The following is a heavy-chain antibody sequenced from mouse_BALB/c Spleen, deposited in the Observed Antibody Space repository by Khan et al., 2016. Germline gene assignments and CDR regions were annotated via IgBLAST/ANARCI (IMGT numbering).Heavy chain of an antibody. CDR1: GFTFSSYG. V-gene: IGHV5-6*01. CDR2: ISSGGSYT. D-gene: IGHD2-2*01. Sequence: EVQLVESGGDLVKPGGSLKLSCAASGFTFSSYGMSWVRQTPDKRLEWVATISSGGSYTYSPDSVKGRFTISSDNAKNTLYLHMSSLKSEDTAMYYCARQTRGYDRGFAYWGQGTLVTVSA. J-gene: IGHJ3*01. CDR3: ARQTRGYDRGFAY.